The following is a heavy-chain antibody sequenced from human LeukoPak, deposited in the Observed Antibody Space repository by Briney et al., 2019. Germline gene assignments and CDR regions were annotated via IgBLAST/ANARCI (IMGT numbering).Heavy chain of an antibody. D-gene: IGHD1-26*01. CDR2: ISAYNGNT. CDR3: ARLSGSYWNYFDY. J-gene: IGHJ4*02. V-gene: IGHV1-18*04. Sequence: ASVKVSCKASGYTFTTYYMHWVRQAPGQGLEWMGWISAYNGNTNYAQKLQGRVTMTTDTSTSTAYMELRSLRSDDTAVYYCARLSGSYWNYFDYWGQGTLVTVSS. CDR1: GYTFTTYY.